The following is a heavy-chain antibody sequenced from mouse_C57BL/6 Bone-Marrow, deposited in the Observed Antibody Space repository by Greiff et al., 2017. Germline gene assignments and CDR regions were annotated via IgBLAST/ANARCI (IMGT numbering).Heavy chain of an antibody. J-gene: IGHJ3*01. CDR3: ARWYYGSSGFAY. Sequence: VQLQQSGPELVKPGASVKISCKASGYTFTDYYMNWVKQSHGKSLEWIGDINPNNGGTSYNQKFKGKATLTVDKSSSTAYMELRSLTSEDSAVYYCARWYYGSSGFAYWGQGTLVTVSA. D-gene: IGHD1-1*01. CDR2: INPNNGGT. CDR1: GYTFTDYY. V-gene: IGHV1-26*01.